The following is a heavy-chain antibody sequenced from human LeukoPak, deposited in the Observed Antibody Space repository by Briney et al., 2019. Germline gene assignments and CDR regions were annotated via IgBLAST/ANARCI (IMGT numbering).Heavy chain of an antibody. Sequence: ASVKVSCKASGYTFTSYDINWVRQAPGQGLEWMGWMNPNSGNTGYAQKFQGRVTMTRNTSISTAYMELSSLRSEDTAVYYCARVDYYGSGPGMDVWGQGATVTVSS. CDR3: ARVDYYGSGPGMDV. CDR1: GYTFTSYD. D-gene: IGHD3-10*01. CDR2: MNPNSGNT. J-gene: IGHJ6*02. V-gene: IGHV1-8*01.